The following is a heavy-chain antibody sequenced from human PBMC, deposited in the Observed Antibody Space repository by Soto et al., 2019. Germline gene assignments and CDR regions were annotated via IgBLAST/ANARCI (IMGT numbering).Heavy chain of an antibody. J-gene: IGHJ4*02. CDR2: IWHDGTKQ. CDR3: ARVFCRGDCYSPLDY. CDR1: GFKFDSYG. Sequence: PGGSLRLSCVASGFKFDSYGIHWVRQAPGKGLEWVAVIWHDGTKQYYADSVKGRFTISRDNAKNSLSLQMNSLRADDTAVYYCARVFCRGDCYSPLDYWGQGTLVTVSS. V-gene: IGHV3-33*01. D-gene: IGHD2-21*02.